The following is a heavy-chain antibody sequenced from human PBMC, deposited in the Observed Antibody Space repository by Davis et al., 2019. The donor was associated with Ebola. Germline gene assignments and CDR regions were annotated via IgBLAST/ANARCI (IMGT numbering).Heavy chain of an antibody. Sequence: GESLKISCAASGFTFSNYNMNWVRQAPGKGLEWVSSISSSSSYIYYADSVKGRFTISRDNAKNSLYLQMNSLRAEDTAVYYCARGLHVGVTLDAFEIWGQGTMVTVSS. CDR1: GFTFSNYN. J-gene: IGHJ3*02. CDR2: ISSSSSYI. V-gene: IGHV3-21*01. CDR3: ARGLHVGVTLDAFEI. D-gene: IGHD4-23*01.